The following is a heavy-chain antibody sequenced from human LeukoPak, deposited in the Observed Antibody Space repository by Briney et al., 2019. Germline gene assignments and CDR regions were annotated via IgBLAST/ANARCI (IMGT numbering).Heavy chain of an antibody. Sequence: GGSLRLSCAASGFTFSSYAMHWVRQAPGKGLEWVAVISYDGSNKYYADAVKGRFTISRDNPKNTLYLQMSSLRAEDTSVYYCARTVGYDSSGKGGDYFDYWGQGTLVTVSS. CDR2: ISYDGSNK. D-gene: IGHD3-22*01. CDR3: ARTVGYDSSGKGGDYFDY. CDR1: GFTFSSYA. V-gene: IGHV3-30-3*01. J-gene: IGHJ4*02.